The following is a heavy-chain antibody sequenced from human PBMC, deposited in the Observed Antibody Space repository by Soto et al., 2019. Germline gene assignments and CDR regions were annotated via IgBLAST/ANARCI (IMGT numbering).Heavy chain of an antibody. Sequence: EVQLVESGGGLVQPGGSVRLSCAASGFTFRDYAMSWVPQAPGKGLDWVSGISGSGGTTSYADPVKGRFTISRDNSKNTLSLQMHSLRAEDTAVYYCAKEGSSYSFYYAMDVWGQGTTVTISS. J-gene: IGHJ6*02. CDR2: ISGSGGTT. V-gene: IGHV3-23*04. CDR3: AKEGSSYSFYYAMDV. CDR1: GFTFRDYA. D-gene: IGHD2-15*01.